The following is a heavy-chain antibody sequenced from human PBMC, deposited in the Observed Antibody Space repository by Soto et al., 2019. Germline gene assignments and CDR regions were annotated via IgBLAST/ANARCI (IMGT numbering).Heavy chain of an antibody. CDR2: ISYSGRT. Sequence: PSETLSLTCTVSGASIITDNYFWVWIRQSPRRGLELIGSISYSGRTYDNPSLQSRVTISIDASKNQFSLKLTSVTTADTAVYYCARRRASDYGGNHHPYYFDRWGQGAQVTVSS. CDR3: ARRRASDYGGNHHPYYFDR. CDR1: GASIITDNYF. D-gene: IGHD4-17*01. V-gene: IGHV4-39*01. J-gene: IGHJ4*02.